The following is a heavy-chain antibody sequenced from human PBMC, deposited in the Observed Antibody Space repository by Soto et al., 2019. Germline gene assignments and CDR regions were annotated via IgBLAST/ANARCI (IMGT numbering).Heavy chain of an antibody. D-gene: IGHD1-7*01. CDR2: IYYSGST. CDR3: ARHSPGGTGTTAKIFYYYYYYMDV. V-gene: IGHV4-59*08. Sequence: PSETLPLTCTVSGGSISSYYWSWIRQPPGKGLEWIGYIYYSGSTNYNPSLKSRVTISVDTSKNQFSLKLSSVTAADTAVYYCARHSPGGTGTTAKIFYYYYYYMDVWGKGTTVTVSS. J-gene: IGHJ6*03. CDR1: GGSISSYY.